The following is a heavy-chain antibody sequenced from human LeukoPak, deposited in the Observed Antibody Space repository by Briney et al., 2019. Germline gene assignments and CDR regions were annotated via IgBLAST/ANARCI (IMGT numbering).Heavy chain of an antibody. Sequence: PGGSLRLSCAASGFTFSSCSMNWVRQAPGKGLEWVSYISSSSSTIYYADSVKGRFTISRDNAKSSLYLQMNSLRAEDTAVYYCAREVEHAFDIWGQGTMVTVSS. CDR3: AREVEHAFDI. J-gene: IGHJ3*02. V-gene: IGHV3-48*01. D-gene: IGHD1-1*01. CDR1: GFTFSSCS. CDR2: ISSSSSTI.